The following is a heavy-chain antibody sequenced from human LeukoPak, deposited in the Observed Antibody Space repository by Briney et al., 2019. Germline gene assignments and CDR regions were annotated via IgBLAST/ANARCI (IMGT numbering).Heavy chain of an antibody. CDR1: GDSVSSNSAT. J-gene: IGHJ3*02. CDR3: ARGDSSTWYFLGAFDI. CDR2: TYYRSKWYD. Sequence: SQTLSLTCAISGDSVSSNSATWNWIRQSPSRGLEWLGRTYYRSKWYDDYALSMESRITINPDTSKNQFSLQLSSVTPEDTAVYYCARGDSSTWYFLGAFDIWGQGTMVTVSS. V-gene: IGHV6-1*01. D-gene: IGHD6-13*01.